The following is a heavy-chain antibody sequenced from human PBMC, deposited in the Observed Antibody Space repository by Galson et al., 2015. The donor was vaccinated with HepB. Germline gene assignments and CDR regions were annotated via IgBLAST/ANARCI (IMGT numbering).Heavy chain of an antibody. CDR2: IIPMFRIT. CDR3: ARGDYGGNSGVLGSRYFDY. V-gene: IGHV1-69*10. J-gene: IGHJ4*02. CDR1: GVTFSSYA. D-gene: IGHD4-23*01. Sequence: SVKVSCKASGVTFSSYAISWVRQAPGQGLEWMGGIIPMFRITNYAQKFLGRVTITADKSTTTAYMELSSLRSEDTAVYYCARGDYGGNSGVLGSRYFDYWGQGTLVTVSS.